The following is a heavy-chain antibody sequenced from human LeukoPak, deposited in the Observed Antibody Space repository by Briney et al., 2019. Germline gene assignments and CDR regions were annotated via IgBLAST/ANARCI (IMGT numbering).Heavy chain of an antibody. V-gene: IGHV4-59*01. J-gene: IGHJ4*02. CDR1: GGSISSYY. D-gene: IGHD3-16*01. CDR2: IYYSGST. Sequence: SETLSLTCTVSGGSISSYYWSWIRQPPGKGLEWIGYIYYSGSTNYNPSLKSRVTISVDTSKNQFSLKLSSVTAAGTAVYYCARSWGSFLFDYWGQGTLVTVSS. CDR3: ARSWGSFLFDY.